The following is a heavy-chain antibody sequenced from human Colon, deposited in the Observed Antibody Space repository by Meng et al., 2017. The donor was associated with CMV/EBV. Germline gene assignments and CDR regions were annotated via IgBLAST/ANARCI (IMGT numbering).Heavy chain of an antibody. CDR1: GGSFSGYY. Sequence: SETLSLTCAVSGGSFSGYYWSWIRQTPGKGLEWIGEINHRGSTNSNPSLKSRTSLSIDTSKNQISLRLRSVTAADTAVYYCARGGLVYDYGEEYYYFYGMDVWAQGTTVTVSS. D-gene: IGHD2-8*01. CDR3: ARGGLVYDYGEEYYYFYGMDV. CDR2: INHRGST. J-gene: IGHJ6*02. V-gene: IGHV4-34*01.